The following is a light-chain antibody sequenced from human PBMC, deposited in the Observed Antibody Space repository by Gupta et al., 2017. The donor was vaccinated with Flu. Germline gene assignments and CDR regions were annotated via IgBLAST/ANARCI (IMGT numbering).Light chain of an antibody. J-gene: IGLJ3*02. V-gene: IGLV1-40*03. CDR1: SSNIGAGYD. CDR2: CNN. CDR3: QQSDNSISVYWV. Sequence: TITCTRSSSNIGAGYDVHCYHQLPATAPNLLLDCNNNRRSAVPHRFSCATNCASASPVTNTRQAEDDADDYCQQSDNSISVYWVFGGGTKLTVL.